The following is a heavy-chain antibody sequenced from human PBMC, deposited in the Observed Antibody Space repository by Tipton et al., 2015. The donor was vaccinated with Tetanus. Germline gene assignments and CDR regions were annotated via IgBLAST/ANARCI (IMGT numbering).Heavy chain of an antibody. D-gene: IGHD1-26*01. CDR1: GGSISSYY. CDR3: ARDIGEVGATKYFDY. CDR2: IHSSRST. J-gene: IGHJ4*02. Sequence: LRLSCTVSGGSISSYYWSWIRQPPGKGPEWIGQIHSSRSTNYIPSLKSRVTISLDTSKNQFSLRLTSVTAADTAVYYCARDIGEVGATKYFDYWGQGTLVTVSS. V-gene: IGHV4-59*01.